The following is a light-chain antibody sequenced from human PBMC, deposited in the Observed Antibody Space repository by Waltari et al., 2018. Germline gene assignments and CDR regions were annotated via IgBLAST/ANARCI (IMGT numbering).Light chain of an antibody. V-gene: IGKV3-11*01. Sequence: EIVLTQSPATLSLSPGERATLSCRASQSVSSYLAWYQQKPGQAPRLLIYDASNRATGIPARFSGSGSGTYFTLTISILEPEDFAVYYWQQRSNWPPITFGQGTRLEIK. CDR3: QQRSNWPPIT. CDR1: QSVSSY. J-gene: IGKJ5*01. CDR2: DAS.